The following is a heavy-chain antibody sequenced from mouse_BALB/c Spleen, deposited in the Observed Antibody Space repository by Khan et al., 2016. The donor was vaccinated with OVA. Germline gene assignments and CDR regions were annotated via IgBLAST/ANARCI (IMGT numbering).Heavy chain of an antibody. CDR1: GYTFTNYG. D-gene: IGHD6-1*01. CDR3: ARSASYWFFDV. J-gene: IGHJ1*01. V-gene: IGHV9-3-1*01. CDR2: INTYTGEP. Sequence: QLVQSGPELKKPGETVKISCKASGYTFTNYGMNWVKQAPGKGLKWMGWINTYTGEPTYADDFKGRFAFSLETSANTAYLQINNLKNEDTATYFCARSASYWFFDVWGAGTTVTVSS.